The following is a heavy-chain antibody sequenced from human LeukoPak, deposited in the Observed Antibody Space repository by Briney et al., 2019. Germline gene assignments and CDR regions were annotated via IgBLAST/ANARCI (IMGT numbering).Heavy chain of an antibody. CDR1: GGSISSYY. CDR2: IYTSGST. Sequence: SETLSLTCTVSGGSISSYYWSWIRQPAGKGLEWIGRIYTSGSTNYNPSLKSRVTISVDKSKNQFSLNLSSLTAADTAVYYCARDDYGGSPYYYYYMDVWGKGTTVTVSS. V-gene: IGHV4-4*07. D-gene: IGHD4-23*01. CDR3: ARDDYGGSPYYYYYMDV. J-gene: IGHJ6*03.